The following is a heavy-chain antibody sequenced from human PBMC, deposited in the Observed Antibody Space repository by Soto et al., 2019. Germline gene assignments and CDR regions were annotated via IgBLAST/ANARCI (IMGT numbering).Heavy chain of an antibody. D-gene: IGHD5-12*01. J-gene: IGHJ3*02. CDR3: ARAYGGYSSCYAFDI. Sequence: EVQLVESGGGLIQPGGSLRLSCAASGFTVSSNYMSWVRQAPGKGLEWVSVIYSGGSTYYADSVKGRFTISSDNSKNTLYLQMNSLKAEDTAVYYCARAYGGYSSCYAFDIWGQGTMVPVSS. CDR2: IYSGGST. CDR1: GFTVSSNY. V-gene: IGHV3-53*01.